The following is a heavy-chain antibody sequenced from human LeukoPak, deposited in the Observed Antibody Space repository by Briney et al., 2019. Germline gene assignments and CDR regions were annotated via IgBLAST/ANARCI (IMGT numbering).Heavy chain of an antibody. J-gene: IGHJ4*02. D-gene: IGHD6-19*01. Sequence: ASVRVSSTPSLYTFTFCNISWVPPAPGPGGGWMGWMNPNSGNTGYGQSFQGRITMTRDISIGTAYMELSNLTSEDTAIYYCTRGSSGRRDNWGQGTLVTVSA. CDR3: TRGSSGRRDN. V-gene: IGHV1-8*01. CDR1: LYTFTFCN. CDR2: MNPNSGNT.